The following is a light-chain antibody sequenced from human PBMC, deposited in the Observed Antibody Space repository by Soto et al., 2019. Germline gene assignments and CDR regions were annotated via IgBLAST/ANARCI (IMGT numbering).Light chain of an antibody. J-gene: IGKJ4*01. CDR3: PHLNSYPFP. CDR2: KAS. CDR1: QTIGSW. Sequence: QMSQSASTLSAPEPARVSITCRASQTIGSWFAWYQQKPGKAPKLLIYKASTLKSGVPSRFSGSGSRTDFTLIISSLQPEDFATYYCPHLNSYPFPFAGGTKV. V-gene: IGKV1-5*03.